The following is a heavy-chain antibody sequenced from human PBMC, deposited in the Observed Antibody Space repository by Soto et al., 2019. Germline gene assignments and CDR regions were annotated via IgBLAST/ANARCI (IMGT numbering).Heavy chain of an antibody. J-gene: IGHJ4*02. D-gene: IGHD6-13*01. V-gene: IGHV1-46*01. CDR3: ARDSITAPGIGYEY. CDR1: GYIFTNYY. CDR2: INPSDAYR. Sequence: QVQLVQSGAEVKKPGASVRISCKASGYIFTNYYIHWVRQAPGQGLEWMALINPSDAYRDYEQKFQGRVTITRDTTTSTVYMDLTSLRSEDTATYYCARDSITAPGIGYEYWGQGTLVTVSS.